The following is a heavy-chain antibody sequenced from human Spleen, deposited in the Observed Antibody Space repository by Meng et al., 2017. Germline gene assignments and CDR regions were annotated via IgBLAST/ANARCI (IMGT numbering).Heavy chain of an antibody. CDR1: GGSISSGDYY. D-gene: IGHD5-24*01. Sequence: QLQLQESGPGLVKPSQTLSLPCTVSGGSISSGDYYWSWIRQPPGRGLEWIGYIYYSGSTYYNPSLRSRVTISVDTSKNQFSLILTSVTAADTAVYFCARVETATTNPYFDYWGQGTLVTVSS. V-gene: IGHV4-30-4*01. J-gene: IGHJ4*02. CDR2: IYYSGST. CDR3: ARVETATTNPYFDY.